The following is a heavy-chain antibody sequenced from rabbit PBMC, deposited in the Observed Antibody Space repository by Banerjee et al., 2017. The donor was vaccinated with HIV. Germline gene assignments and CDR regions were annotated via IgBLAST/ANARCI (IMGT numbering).Heavy chain of an antibody. J-gene: IGHJ6*01. CDR3: ARSSSSGYYIPLKL. CDR2: IYNGDGRT. D-gene: IGHD1-1*01. CDR1: GFDFSSNA. V-gene: IGHV1S47*01. Sequence: EESGGDLVKPGASLKLTCKASGFDFSSNAMCWVRQAPGKGLDWIACIYNGDGRTYYASWVNGRFTISLDKAHNTVFLQMTSLTAADTATYFCARSSSSGYYIPLKLWGPGTLVTVS.